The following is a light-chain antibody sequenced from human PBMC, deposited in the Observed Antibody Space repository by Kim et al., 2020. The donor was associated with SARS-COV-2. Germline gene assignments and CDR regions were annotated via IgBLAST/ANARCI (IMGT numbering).Light chain of an antibody. J-gene: IGLJ3*02. V-gene: IGLV2-14*03. CDR1: SSDVGRYNF. CDR3: SSFTTRSTLV. Sequence: GQSITISCTGTSSDVGRYNFVSWYQQHPGKAPKLIIYDVSNRPSGVSNRFSGSKSGNTASLTISGLQAEDETDYYCSSFTTRSTLVFGGGTKVTVL. CDR2: DVS.